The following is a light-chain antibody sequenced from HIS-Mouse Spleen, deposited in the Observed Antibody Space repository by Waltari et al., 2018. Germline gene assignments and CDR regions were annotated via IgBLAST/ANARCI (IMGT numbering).Light chain of an antibody. V-gene: IGLV2-23*01. CDR3: CSYAGSSRV. Sequence: QSALTQPASVSGSPGQSITISCTGTSSDVGSYNLVSWYQHHPGKAHKLMIYEGSKRPSGVSNRFSGSKSGNTASLTISGLQAEDEADYYCCSYAGSSRVFGGGTKLTVL. CDR2: EGS. CDR1: SSDVGSYNL. J-gene: IGLJ3*02.